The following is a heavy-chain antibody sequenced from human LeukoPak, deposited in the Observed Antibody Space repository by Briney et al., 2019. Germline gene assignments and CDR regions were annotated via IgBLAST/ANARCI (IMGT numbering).Heavy chain of an antibody. V-gene: IGHV4-39*01. CDR1: GGSISSSSYY. J-gene: IGHJ3*02. Sequence: SETLSLTCTVSGGSISSSSYYWGWIRQPPGKGLEWIGSIYYSGSTYYNPSLKSRVTISVDTSKNQFSLKLSSVTAADTAVCYCARRFNDFWSGYGYAFDIWGQGTMVTLSS. D-gene: IGHD3-3*01. CDR3: ARRFNDFWSGYGYAFDI. CDR2: IYYSGST.